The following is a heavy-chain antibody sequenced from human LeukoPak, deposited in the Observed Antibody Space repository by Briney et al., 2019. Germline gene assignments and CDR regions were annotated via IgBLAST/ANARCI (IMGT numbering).Heavy chain of an antibody. CDR3: VRVWPPNAVDRGMTYSDFTALDV. J-gene: IGHJ3*01. Sequence: GASVQVSCKASNYTFASYGLSWVRQAPGQGLQWVGWISPYDGNTNYAQRFQARVTMSIDKSTRTVYMELRRLRLDDTAVYYCVRVWPPNAVDRGMTYSDFTALDVWGQGTTVIVSS. D-gene: IGHD1-20*01. V-gene: IGHV1-18*01. CDR1: NYTFASYG. CDR2: ISPYDGNT.